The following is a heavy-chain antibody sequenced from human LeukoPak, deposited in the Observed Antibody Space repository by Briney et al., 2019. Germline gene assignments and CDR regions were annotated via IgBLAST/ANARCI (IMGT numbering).Heavy chain of an antibody. V-gene: IGHV3-21*01. CDR1: GFTFRDYT. CDR2: ISSSSRYI. J-gene: IGHJ4*02. CDR3: AREDWNEPLDY. Sequence: PGGSLRLSCAASGFTFRDYTMNWVRQAPGKGLEWLSSISSSSRYIYYADSFKGRFTISRDNAKNSVYLQMHSLRVEDTAVYYCAREDWNEPLDYWGQGALVTVSS. D-gene: IGHD1-1*01.